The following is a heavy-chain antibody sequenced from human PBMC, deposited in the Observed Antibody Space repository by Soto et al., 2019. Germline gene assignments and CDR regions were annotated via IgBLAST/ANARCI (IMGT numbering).Heavy chain of an antibody. J-gene: IGHJ4*02. CDR1: GFSLSTTGEG. D-gene: IGHD2-2*01. Sequence: QITLKESGPTLVKPTQTLTLTCTFSGFSLSTTGEGVGWIRQPPGKALEWLAVIYWNDDKSYSPSLKSRLTISKDTSKKQVVLTMMNMAPVDTGTYYCAQVDDVVALFAYLGQGTLVTVSS. CDR3: AQVDDVVALFAY. V-gene: IGHV2-5*01. CDR2: IYWNDDK.